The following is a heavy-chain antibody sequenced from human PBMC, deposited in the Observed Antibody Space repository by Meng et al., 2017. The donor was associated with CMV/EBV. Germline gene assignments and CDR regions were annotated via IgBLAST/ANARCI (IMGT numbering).Heavy chain of an antibody. CDR3: ARANLYYDFWSGKRLYYYGMDV. V-gene: IGHV4-34*01. CDR2: INHSGST. Sequence: SETLSLTCAVHGGSFSGYHWSWIRQPPGKGLEWIGEINHSGSTNYNPSLKSRVTISVDTSKNQFSLKLSSVTAADTAVYYCARANLYYDFWSGKRLYYYGMDVWGQGTTVTVSS. CDR1: GGSFSGYH. J-gene: IGHJ6*02. D-gene: IGHD3-3*01.